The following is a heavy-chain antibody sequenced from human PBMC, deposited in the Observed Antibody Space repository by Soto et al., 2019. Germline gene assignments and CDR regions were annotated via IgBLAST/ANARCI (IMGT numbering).Heavy chain of an antibody. CDR1: VYSFAGYW. D-gene: IGHD3-22*01. Sequence: GESLKISCKGSVYSFAGYWIAWVRQKPGKGLEWMGRIDPSDSQTYYSPSFRGHVTISVTKSITTVFLQWSSLRASDTAMYYCARQIYDSDTGPNFQYYFDSWGQGTPVTVSS. CDR3: ARQIYDSDTGPNFQYYFDS. V-gene: IGHV5-10-1*01. J-gene: IGHJ4*02. CDR2: IDPSDSQT.